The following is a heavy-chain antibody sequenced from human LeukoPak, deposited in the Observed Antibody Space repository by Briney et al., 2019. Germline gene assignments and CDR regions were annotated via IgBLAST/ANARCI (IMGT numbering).Heavy chain of an antibody. CDR1: GGSISSYY. CDR3: ARVKEMATPYYFDY. V-gene: IGHV4-4*07. Sequence: SETLSLTCPVSGGSISSYYWSWIRQPAGKGLEWIGRIYTSGSTNYNPSLKSRVTMSVDTSKNQFSLKLSSVTAADTAVYYCARVKEMATPYYFDYWGQGTLVTVSS. CDR2: IYTSGST. J-gene: IGHJ4*02. D-gene: IGHD5-24*01.